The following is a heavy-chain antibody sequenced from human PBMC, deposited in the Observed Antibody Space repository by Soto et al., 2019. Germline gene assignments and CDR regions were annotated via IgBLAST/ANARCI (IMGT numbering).Heavy chain of an antibody. Sequence: ASVKVSCKASGFTFTSSAVQWVRQARGQRLEWIGWIVVGSGNTNYAQKFQERVTITRDMSTSTAYMELSSLRSEDTAVYYCAADQGYYDSSGYYPHDAFDIWGQGTMVTVSS. CDR1: GFTFTSSA. V-gene: IGHV1-58*01. CDR2: IVVGSGNT. J-gene: IGHJ3*02. D-gene: IGHD3-22*01. CDR3: AADQGYYDSSGYYPHDAFDI.